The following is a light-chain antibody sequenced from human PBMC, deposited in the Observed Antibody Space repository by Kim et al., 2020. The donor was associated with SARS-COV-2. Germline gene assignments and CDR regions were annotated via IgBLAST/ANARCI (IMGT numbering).Light chain of an antibody. J-gene: IGKJ3*01. CDR2: DAS. Sequence: ESVGDRVSCTCRASQSIDTRLAWYQQEPGKAPNLLIYDASTLESGVPSRLSGFGFGTQFTLTITSLQPDDFATYYCQQYKSYPLSFGPGTKVDIK. CDR1: QSIDTR. CDR3: QQYKSYPLS. V-gene: IGKV1-5*01.